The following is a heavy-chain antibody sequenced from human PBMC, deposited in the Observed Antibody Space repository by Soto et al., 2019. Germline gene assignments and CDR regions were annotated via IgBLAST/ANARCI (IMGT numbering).Heavy chain of an antibody. Sequence: QVQLQESGPGLGKPSQTLSLTCTVSGGSISSGGYYWSWIRQHPGKGLEWIGYISYSGSTYYNPCLKSRGTISVDTSKNQFSLKLSSVTAADTAVYYCARVFSDSSSFFDPWGQGTLVTVSS. CDR1: GGSISSGGYY. D-gene: IGHD6-13*01. V-gene: IGHV4-31*03. J-gene: IGHJ5*02. CDR3: ARVFSDSSSFFDP. CDR2: ISYSGST.